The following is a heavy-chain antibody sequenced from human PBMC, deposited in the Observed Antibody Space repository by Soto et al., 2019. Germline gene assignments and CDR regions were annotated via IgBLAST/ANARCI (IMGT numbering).Heavy chain of an antibody. CDR3: AREENTGWYD. Sequence: QVQLQQSGPGLMRPSQTLSLTCAISGDSVSSDNAAWNWIRQSPSRGLEWLGRTYYRSKWYNEYALTVTSRITINPDTSQNRFSLQLNSVTPEDTAVYYCAREENTGWYDWGQGTLVTVSS. D-gene: IGHD6-19*01. CDR1: GDSVSSDNAA. CDR2: TYYRSKWYN. J-gene: IGHJ4*02. V-gene: IGHV6-1*01.